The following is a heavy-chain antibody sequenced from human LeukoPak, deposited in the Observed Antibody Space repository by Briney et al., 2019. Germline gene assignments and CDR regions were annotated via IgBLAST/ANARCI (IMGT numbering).Heavy chain of an antibody. Sequence: ASVKVSCKASGGTFSSYAISWVRQAPGQGLEWMGRIIPILGIANYAQKFQGRVTITADKSTSTAYMELSSLRSEDTAVYYCARDRGRGDGYINYFDYWGQRTLVTVSS. D-gene: IGHD5-24*01. CDR1: GGTFSSYA. CDR2: IIPILGIA. V-gene: IGHV1-69*04. CDR3: ARDRGRGDGYINYFDY. J-gene: IGHJ4*02.